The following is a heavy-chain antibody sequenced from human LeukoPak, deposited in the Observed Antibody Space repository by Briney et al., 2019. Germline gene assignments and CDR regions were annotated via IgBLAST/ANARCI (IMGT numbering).Heavy chain of an antibody. CDR2: ISSSGGTI. CDR1: GSTFSDYE. D-gene: IGHD6-19*01. J-gene: IGHJ4*02. V-gene: IGHV3-48*03. Sequence: GGSLRPSCPAPGSTFSDYEMTWARQPPGKGRGWVSYISSSGGTIYYADSVRGRFTVSRDNAKNSLYLQMNSLRAEDTAVYYCARDWGIAEAWGQGTLVTVSS. CDR3: ARDWGIAEA.